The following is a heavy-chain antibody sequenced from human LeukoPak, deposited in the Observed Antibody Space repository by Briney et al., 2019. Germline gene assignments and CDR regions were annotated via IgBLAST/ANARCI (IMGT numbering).Heavy chain of an antibody. D-gene: IGHD4-23*01. V-gene: IGHV1-18*01. CDR3: ARARTPTDAFDI. CDR2: VSAYNGNT. CDR1: GYTFTSYG. Sequence: ASVKVSCKASGYTFTSYGISWVRQAPGQGLEWMGWVSAYNGNTNYAQKLQGRVTMTTDTSTSTAYMELRSLRSDDTAVYYCARARTPTDAFDIWGQGTMVTVSS. J-gene: IGHJ3*02.